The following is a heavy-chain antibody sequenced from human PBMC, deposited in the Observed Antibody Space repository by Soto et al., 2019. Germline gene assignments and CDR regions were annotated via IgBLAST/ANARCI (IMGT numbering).Heavy chain of an antibody. V-gene: IGHV3-15*01. D-gene: IGHD2-21*01. CDR1: GFTFSNAW. CDR3: TTDRLFGSGGEYYYYYYMDV. CDR2: IKSKTDGGTT. J-gene: IGHJ6*03. Sequence: GGSLRLSCAASGFTFSNAWMSWVRQAPGKGLEWVGRIKSKTDGGTTDYAAPVKGRFTISRDDSKNTLYLQMNSLKTEDTAVYYCTTDRLFGSGGEYYYYYYMDVWGKGTTVTVSS.